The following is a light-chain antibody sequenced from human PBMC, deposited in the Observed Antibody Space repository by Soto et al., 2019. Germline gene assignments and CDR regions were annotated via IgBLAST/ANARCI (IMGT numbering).Light chain of an antibody. Sequence: EIVLTQSPATLSLSPGERATLSCRASQSVSSYLAWYQQKPGQAPRLLIYDASNRATGIPARFSGSVSVPDFTLTISSLAPEAFAVSYSQQSRNWPPLFTVGPGTKVDIK. CDR3: QQSRNWPPLFT. V-gene: IGKV3-11*01. CDR1: QSVSSY. J-gene: IGKJ3*01. CDR2: DAS.